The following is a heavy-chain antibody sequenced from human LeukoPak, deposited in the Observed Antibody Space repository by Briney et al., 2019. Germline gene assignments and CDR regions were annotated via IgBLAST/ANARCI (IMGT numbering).Heavy chain of an antibody. V-gene: IGHV4-4*07. D-gene: IGHD3-10*01. CDR1: GGSISSYY. CDR2: IYTSGST. CDR3: ARGLGLHYYGSGSSHRPLDY. Sequence: PSETLSLTCTVSGGSISSYYWSWIRQPAGKGLEWIGRIYTSGSTNYNPSLKSRVTISVDTSKNQFSLKLSSVTAADTAVYYCARGLGLHYYGSGSSHRPLDYWGQGTLVTVSS. J-gene: IGHJ4*02.